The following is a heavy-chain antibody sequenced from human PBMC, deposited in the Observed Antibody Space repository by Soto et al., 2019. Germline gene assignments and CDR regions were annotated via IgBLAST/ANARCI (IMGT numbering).Heavy chain of an antibody. Sequence: GGSLRLSCAASGFTFSSYAMSWVRQAPGKGLEWVSAISGSGGSTYYADSVKGPFTISRDNSKNTLYLQMNSVRAEYTAVYYCAKDSSWFRFPDAFDIWGQGTMVTVSS. V-gene: IGHV3-23*01. CDR2: ISGSGGST. J-gene: IGHJ3*02. D-gene: IGHD6-13*01. CDR1: GFTFSSYA. CDR3: AKDSSWFRFPDAFDI.